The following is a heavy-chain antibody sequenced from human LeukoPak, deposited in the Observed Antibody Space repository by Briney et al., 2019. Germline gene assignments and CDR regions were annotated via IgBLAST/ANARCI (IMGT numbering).Heavy chain of an antibody. CDR2: INHSGST. CDR1: GGSFSGYY. CDR3: ARQRGYCSGGSRPLVSAFGY. Sequence: SETLSLTCAVYGGSFSGYYWSWIRQPPGKGLEWIGEINHSGSTNYNPSLKSRVTISVDTSKNQFSLKLSSVTAADTAVYYCARQRGYCSGGSRPLVSAFGYWGQGTLVTVSS. V-gene: IGHV4-34*01. D-gene: IGHD2-15*01. J-gene: IGHJ4*02.